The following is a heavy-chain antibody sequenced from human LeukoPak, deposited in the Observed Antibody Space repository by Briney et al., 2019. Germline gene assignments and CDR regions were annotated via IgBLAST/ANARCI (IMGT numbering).Heavy chain of an antibody. D-gene: IGHD3-10*01. J-gene: IGHJ5*02. V-gene: IGHV4-34*01. Sequence: SETLSLTCAVYGGSFSGYYWSWIRQPPGKGLEWIGEINHSGSTNYNPSLKSRVTISVDTSKNQSSLKLSSVTAADTAVYYCARGVVLLWFGESEGNWFDPWGQGTLVTVSS. CDR1: GGSFSGYY. CDR2: INHSGST. CDR3: ARGVVLLWFGESEGNWFDP.